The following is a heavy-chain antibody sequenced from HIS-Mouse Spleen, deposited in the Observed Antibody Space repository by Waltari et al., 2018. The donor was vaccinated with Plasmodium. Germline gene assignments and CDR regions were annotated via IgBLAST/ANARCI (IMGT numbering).Heavy chain of an antibody. V-gene: IGHV3-53*02. J-gene: IGHJ4*02. CDR2: IYSGGST. D-gene: IGHD6-13*01. Sequence: EVQLVETGGGLIQPGGSLRLSCAASGFTVSSNYMRWVRRSPGKGLEWVSVIYSGGSTYYADSVKGRFTISRDNSKNTLYLQMNSLRAEDTAVYYCARGNSGYSSSWYLFDYWGQGTLVTVSS. CDR1: GFTVSSNY. CDR3: ARGNSGYSSSWYLFDY.